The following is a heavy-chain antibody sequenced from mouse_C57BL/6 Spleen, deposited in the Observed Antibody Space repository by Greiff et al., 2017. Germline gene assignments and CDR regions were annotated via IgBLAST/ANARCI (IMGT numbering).Heavy chain of an antibody. V-gene: IGHV5-9-1*02. J-gene: IGHJ4*01. CDR1: GFTFSSYA. Sequence: EVKVEESGEGLVKPGGSLKLSCAASGFTFSSYAMSWVRQTPEKRLEWVAYISSGGDYIYYADTVKGRFTISRDNARNTLYLQMSSLKSEDTAMYYCTRDYGYDDYAMDYWGQGTSVTVSS. D-gene: IGHD2-2*01. CDR3: TRDYGYDDYAMDY. CDR2: ISSGGDYI.